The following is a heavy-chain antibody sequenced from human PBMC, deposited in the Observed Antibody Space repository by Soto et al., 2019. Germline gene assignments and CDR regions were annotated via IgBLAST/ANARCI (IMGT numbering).Heavy chain of an antibody. D-gene: IGHD2-2*01. CDR3: AKDVYRSATMPCFDT. J-gene: IGHJ5*02. Sequence: GGSLRVFCEVCGFTFSNYAMSWVRQDPGKGLALVAGIDDSGGNTYYADSMKGRFSISRDTSKNTLYLQIDGLRVEDTAVYYCAKDVYRSATMPCFDTWGQGTLVTVSS. CDR2: IDDSGGNT. V-gene: IGHV3-23*01. CDR1: GFTFSNYA.